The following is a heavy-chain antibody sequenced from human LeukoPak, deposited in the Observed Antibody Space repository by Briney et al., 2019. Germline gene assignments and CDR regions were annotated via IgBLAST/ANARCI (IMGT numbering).Heavy chain of an antibody. Sequence: SETLSLTCSVSGVSIKSYYWNWVRQSPGRGLEWIGYMHHSGSSHYNPFLKSRVSISLDTSKNQFYLRVSSVTAADTAVYYCAGGYGSSWSFDHWGQGTLATVSS. V-gene: IGHV4-59*01. D-gene: IGHD2-2*01. CDR3: AGGYGSSWSFDH. CDR2: MHHSGSS. CDR1: GVSIKSYY. J-gene: IGHJ4*02.